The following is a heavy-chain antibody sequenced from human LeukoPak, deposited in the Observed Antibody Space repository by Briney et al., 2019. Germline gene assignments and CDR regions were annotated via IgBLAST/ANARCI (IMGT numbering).Heavy chain of an antibody. CDR2: IYYSGST. CDR1: GGSISSYY. Sequence: PSETLSLTCTVSGGSISSYYWSWIRQPPGKGLEWIGYIYYSGSTNYNPSLKSRVTISVDTSKNQFSLKLSSVTAADTAVYYCAXXXXGYCSGGSCYWFDPWGQGTLVTVSS. V-gene: IGHV4-59*01. CDR3: AXXXXGYCSGGSCYWFDP. J-gene: IGHJ5*02. D-gene: IGHD2-15*01.